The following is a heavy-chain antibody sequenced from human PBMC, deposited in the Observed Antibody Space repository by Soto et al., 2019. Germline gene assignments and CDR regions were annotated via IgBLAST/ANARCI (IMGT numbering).Heavy chain of an antibody. Sequence: QVQLQESGPGLVKPSQTLSLTCTVSGGSVRSDRYYWSWIRQRPGKGLEWIGYIYFSGDAYYNPSLKSRVAISVDTSKNQFSLKLNLVTAADTAVYYCASGVIVPTTLVHWGQGALVTVSP. CDR2: IYFSGDA. D-gene: IGHD5-12*01. J-gene: IGHJ4*01. CDR1: GGSVRSDRYY. CDR3: ASGVIVPTTLVH. V-gene: IGHV4-31*03.